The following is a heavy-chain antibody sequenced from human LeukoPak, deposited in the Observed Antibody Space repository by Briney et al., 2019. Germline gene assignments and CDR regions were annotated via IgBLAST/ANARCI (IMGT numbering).Heavy chain of an antibody. CDR1: GGSIRSYY. CDR2: ISWNSGSI. D-gene: IGHD6-19*01. Sequence: LSLTCTVSGGSIRSYYWSWIRQPPGKGLEWVSGISWNSGSIGYADSVKGRFTISRDNAKNSLHLQMNSLRAEDMALYYCAKSENVAVAGTDGAFDIWGQGTMVTVSS. V-gene: IGHV3-9*03. CDR3: AKSENVAVAGTDGAFDI. J-gene: IGHJ3*02.